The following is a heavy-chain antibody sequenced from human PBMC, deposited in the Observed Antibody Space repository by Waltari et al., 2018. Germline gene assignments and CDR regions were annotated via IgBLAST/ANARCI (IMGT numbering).Heavy chain of an antibody. CDR2: INSDGSST. J-gene: IGHJ4*02. D-gene: IGHD2-21*01. Sequence: VQPGGSLRLSCAASGFTFSSYWMHWVRQAPGKGLVWVSRINSDGSSTSYADSVKGRFTISRDNAKNTLYLQMNSLRAEDTAVYYCARRSGYCGGDCYLFDYWGQGTLVTVSS. CDR1: GFTFSSYW. CDR3: ARRSGYCGGDCYLFDY. V-gene: IGHV3-74*01.